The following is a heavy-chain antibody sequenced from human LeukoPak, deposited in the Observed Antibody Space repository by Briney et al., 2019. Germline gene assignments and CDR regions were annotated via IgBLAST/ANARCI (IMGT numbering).Heavy chain of an antibody. CDR2: IYISGST. CDR3: ARDLEQQLGDFWFDP. V-gene: IGHV4-4*07. J-gene: IGHJ5*02. D-gene: IGHD6-13*01. Sequence: SETLSLTCTVSGASITSYYWSWIRQPAGKGLEWIGRIYISGSTNYNPSLKSRVTMSVDTSKNQFSLKLSSVTAADTAVYYCARDLEQQLGDFWFDPWGQATLVTVSS. CDR1: GASITSYY.